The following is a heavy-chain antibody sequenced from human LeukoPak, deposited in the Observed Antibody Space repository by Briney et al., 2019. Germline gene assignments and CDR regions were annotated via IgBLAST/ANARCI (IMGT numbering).Heavy chain of an antibody. CDR3: AKGKLWFGELLSTIDY. V-gene: IGHV3-15*01. Sequence: GGSLRLSCAASGFTFSNAWMSWVRQTPGRGLEWVGRIKSKSGGGTTDYAAPVKGRFIISRDDSKNTLYLQMNSLRAEDTAVYYCAKGKLWFGELLSTIDYWGQGTLVTVSS. CDR1: GFTFSNAW. J-gene: IGHJ4*02. D-gene: IGHD3-10*01. CDR2: IKSKSGGGTT.